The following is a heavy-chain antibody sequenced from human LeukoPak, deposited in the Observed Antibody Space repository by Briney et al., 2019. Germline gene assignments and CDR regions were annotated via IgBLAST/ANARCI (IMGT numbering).Heavy chain of an antibody. CDR1: GFTVSSNY. J-gene: IGHJ5*02. CDR3: ARANSNYILDNWFDP. D-gene: IGHD4-11*01. V-gene: IGHV3-66*01. CDR2: IYSGGSI. Sequence: GGSLRLSCAASGFTVSSNYMSWVRQAPGKGLEWVSVIYSGGSIYFADSVKGRFTISRDNSKNTLYLQMNSLRAEDTAVYYCARANSNYILDNWFDPWGQGTLVTVSS.